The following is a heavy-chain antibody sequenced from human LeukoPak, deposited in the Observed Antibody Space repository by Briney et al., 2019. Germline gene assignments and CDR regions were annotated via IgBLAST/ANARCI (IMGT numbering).Heavy chain of an antibody. CDR3: ARRRYYDSSGYLE. V-gene: IGHV4-39*01. CDR1: GDSVSRSDSY. J-gene: IGHJ1*01. CDR2: IYYSGRT. D-gene: IGHD3-22*01. Sequence: KPSETLSLTCTLFGDSVSRSDSYWDWIRQPPGKGLEWIGTIYYSGRTYYSPSLKSRVTLSIDMSNNQFSLILSSVTAADTALYFCARRRYYDSSGYLEWGQGTLVTVSS.